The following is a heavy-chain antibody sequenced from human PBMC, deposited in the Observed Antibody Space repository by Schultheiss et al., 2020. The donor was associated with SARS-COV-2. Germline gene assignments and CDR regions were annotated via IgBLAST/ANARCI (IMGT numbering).Heavy chain of an antibody. D-gene: IGHD6-19*01. CDR3: AREGWSNYFDY. CDR1: GGSISSGGYY. CDR2: IYYSGST. Sequence: SQTLSLTCTVSGGSISSGGYYWSWIRQHPGKGLEWIGYIYYSGSTNYSPSLKSRVTISVDTSKNQFSLKLSSVTAADTAVYYCAREGWSNYFDYWGQGTLVTVSS. J-gene: IGHJ4*02. V-gene: IGHV4-61*08.